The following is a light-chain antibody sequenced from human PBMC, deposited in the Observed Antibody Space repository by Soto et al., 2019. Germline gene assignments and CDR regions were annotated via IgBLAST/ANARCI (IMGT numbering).Light chain of an antibody. CDR3: SSYSSSNTLV. Sequence: QPVLTQPASVSGSPGQSITISCTGTSSDVGGYNYVSWYQQHPGKAPKFMIYGVSNRPSGVSNRFSGSKSGSTASLTISGLQAEDEADYYCSSYSSSNTLVFGGGTQLTVL. V-gene: IGLV2-14*03. CDR2: GVS. J-gene: IGLJ2*01. CDR1: SSDVGGYNY.